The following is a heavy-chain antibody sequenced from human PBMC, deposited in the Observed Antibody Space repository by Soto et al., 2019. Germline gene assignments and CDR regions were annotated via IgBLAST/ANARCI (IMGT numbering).Heavy chain of an antibody. CDR2: IYWADDK. D-gene: IGHD4-17*01. J-gene: IGHJ5*02. Sequence: QITLKESGPTLVKPTQTLTLTCTFSGFSLTTSGVGVGWIRQPPGTALEWLALIYWADDKRYSPSLKSSLTITKDTSKNQVVLRMTNIDPADTATYFGAHRTTTVTWWFDPWCQGTLVTVSS. CDR1: GFSLTTSGVG. V-gene: IGHV2-5*02. CDR3: AHRTTTVTWWFDP.